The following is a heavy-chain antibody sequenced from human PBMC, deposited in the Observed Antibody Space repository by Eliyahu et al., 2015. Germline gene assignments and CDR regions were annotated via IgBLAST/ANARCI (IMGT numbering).Heavy chain of an antibody. V-gene: IGHV1-18*01. CDR2: INPYNGDR. J-gene: IGHJ4*02. Sequence: QVQLVQSGAEVKKPGASVKXSCKASGYIFTDYGISWLRQAPGQGLXWMGWINPYNGDRNFAQKFRGRVSMTTDTSSSTVYMDLGSLRSDDTAVYYCARDKWELSPVDYWGQGTLVTVSS. CDR1: GYIFTDYG. D-gene: IGHD1-26*01. CDR3: ARDKWELSPVDY.